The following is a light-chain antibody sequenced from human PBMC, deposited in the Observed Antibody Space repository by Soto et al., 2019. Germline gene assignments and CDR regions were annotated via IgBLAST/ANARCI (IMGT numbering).Light chain of an antibody. CDR2: GAS. CDR3: QQYGSSPTT. V-gene: IGKV3-20*01. CDR1: QSVRSNY. Sequence: EIVLTQSPGTLSLSPGERATLYCRASQSVRSNYLAWYQQKPGQAPRRLIFGASIRATGIPDRFSGSGSGTDFTLTISRLEPEDFAVYYCQQYGSSPTTFGQGTKVDIK. J-gene: IGKJ1*01.